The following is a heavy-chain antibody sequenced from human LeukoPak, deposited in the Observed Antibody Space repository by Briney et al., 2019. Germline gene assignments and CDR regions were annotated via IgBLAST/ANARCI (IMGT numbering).Heavy chain of an antibody. CDR2: ISWNSGSI. J-gene: IGHJ6*02. V-gene: IGHV3-9*01. CDR1: GFTFDDYA. D-gene: IGHD3-10*01. CDR3: AKDIAGSDNYYYYGMDV. Sequence: SRSLRLSCAASGFTFDDYAMYWVRQAPGKGLEWVSGISWNSGSIDYADSVKGRFTISRDNAKNSLYLQMNSLGAEDTALYYCAKDIAGSDNYYYYGMDVWGRGTTVTVSS.